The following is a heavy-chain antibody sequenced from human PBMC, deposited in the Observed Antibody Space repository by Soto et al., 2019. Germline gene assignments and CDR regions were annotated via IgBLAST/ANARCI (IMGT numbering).Heavy chain of an antibody. V-gene: IGHV1-69*13. CDR2: IIPIFGTA. CDR3: ARVDEYYHDSSGEVDAFDI. Sequence: SVKVSCKASGGTFSSYAISWVRQAPGQGLEWMGGIIPIFGTANYAQKFQGRVTITADESTSTAYMELSGLRSEDTAVYYCARVDEYYHDSSGEVDAFDIWGQGTMVTVSS. D-gene: IGHD3-22*01. J-gene: IGHJ3*02. CDR1: GGTFSSYA.